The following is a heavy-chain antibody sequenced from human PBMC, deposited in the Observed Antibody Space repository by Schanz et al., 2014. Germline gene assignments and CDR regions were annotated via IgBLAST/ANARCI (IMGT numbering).Heavy chain of an antibody. CDR2: ISYHGSER. V-gene: IGHV3-30*03. CDR1: GFSFSDYG. Sequence: QVQLVESGGGMVQPGRSLRLSCAGSGFSFSDYGMHWVRQAPGRGLEWVAVISYHGSERYSADSVKGRFTISRDNAKISLFLQMNSLTAEDTAVYYCVREDMVRGIRAFDIWGQGTMVTVSS. CDR3: VREDMVRGIRAFDI. J-gene: IGHJ3*02. D-gene: IGHD3-10*01.